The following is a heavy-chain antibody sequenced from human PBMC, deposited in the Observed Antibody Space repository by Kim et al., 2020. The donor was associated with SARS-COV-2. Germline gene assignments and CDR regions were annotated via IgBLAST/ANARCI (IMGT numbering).Heavy chain of an antibody. J-gene: IGHJ4*02. CDR3: ARASPGAAAGLDY. D-gene: IGHD6-13*01. Sequence: YSTSLKTRLTISKDTSKHQVVLTMTNMDPVDTATYYCARASPGAAAGLDYWGQGTLVTVSS. V-gene: IGHV2-70*01.